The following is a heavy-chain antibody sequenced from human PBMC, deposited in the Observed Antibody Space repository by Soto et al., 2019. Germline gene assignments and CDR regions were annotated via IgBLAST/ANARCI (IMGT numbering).Heavy chain of an antibody. CDR2: INSDGSST. Sequence: EVQLVESGGGLVQPGGSLRLSCAASGFTFSSYWMHWVRQAPGKGLVWVSRINSDGSSTSYADSVKGRFTISRDNAKNTLYLQMNSLGAGDTVVYYCERGKSIVVVPADNGFAPGGKGTLVTVPS. CDR1: GFTFSSYW. J-gene: IGHJ5*02. D-gene: IGHD2-2*01. CDR3: ERGKSIVVVPADNGFAP. V-gene: IGHV3-74*01.